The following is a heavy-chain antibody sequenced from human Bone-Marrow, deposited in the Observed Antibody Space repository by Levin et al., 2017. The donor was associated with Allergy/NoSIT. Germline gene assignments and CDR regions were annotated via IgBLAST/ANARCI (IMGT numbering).Heavy chain of an antibody. CDR3: ARDGHIAYRYGMDV. V-gene: IGHV3-7*01. CDR2: IKQDGSEK. CDR1: GFTFSSYW. D-gene: IGHD2-21*01. J-gene: IGHJ6*02. Sequence: PGGSLRLSCAASGFTFSSYWMSWVRQAPGKGLEWVANIKQDGSEKYYVDSVKGRFTISRDNAKNSLYLQMNSLRAEDTAVYYCARDGHIAYRYGMDVWGQGTTVTVSS.